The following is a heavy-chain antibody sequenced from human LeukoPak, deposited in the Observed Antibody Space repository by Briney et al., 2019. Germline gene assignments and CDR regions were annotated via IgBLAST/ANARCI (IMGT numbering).Heavy chain of an antibody. CDR2: ISGSDNSM. V-gene: IGHV3-11*04. J-gene: IGHJ3*02. CDR3: ARTLWPYDAFDI. CDR1: GFTFSDYY. D-gene: IGHD2-21*01. Sequence: GGSLRLSCAASGFTFSDYYMSWIRQAPGKGLEWISYISGSDNSMYYADSVKGRFTISRDNAKNSLYLQMNSLRAEDTAVYYCARTLWPYDAFDIWGQGTMVTVSS.